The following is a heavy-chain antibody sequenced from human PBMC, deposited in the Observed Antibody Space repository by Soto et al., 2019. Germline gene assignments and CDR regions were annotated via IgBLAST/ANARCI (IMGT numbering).Heavy chain of an antibody. V-gene: IGHV4-61*01. D-gene: IGHD3-16*01. CDR1: GGSVSSGSYY. CDR2: IYYSGST. Sequence: SETLSLTCTVSGGSVSSGSYYWSWIRQPPGKGLEWIGYIYYSGSTNYNPSLKSRVTISVDTSKNQFSLKLSSVTAADTAVYYCARGTRWGVSSGNIEFDYWGQGTLVTVSS. J-gene: IGHJ4*02. CDR3: ARGTRWGVSSGNIEFDY.